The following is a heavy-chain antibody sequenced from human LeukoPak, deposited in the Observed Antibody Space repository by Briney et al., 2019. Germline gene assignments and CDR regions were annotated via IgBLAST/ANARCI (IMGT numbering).Heavy chain of an antibody. CDR1: GGSFSSYY. J-gene: IGHJ4*02. V-gene: IGHV4-59*01. Sequence: PSETLSLTCTVSGGSFSSYYWSWIRQPPGKGLEWIGYIYYSGSTNYNPSLKSRVTISVDTSKNQFSLKLSSVTAADTAVYYCARDGSGWSKPFDYWGQGTLVTVSS. D-gene: IGHD6-19*01. CDR3: ARDGSGWSKPFDY. CDR2: IYYSGST.